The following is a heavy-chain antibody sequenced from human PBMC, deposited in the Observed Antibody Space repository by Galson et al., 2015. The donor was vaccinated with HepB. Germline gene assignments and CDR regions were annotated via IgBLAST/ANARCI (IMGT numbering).Heavy chain of an antibody. D-gene: IGHD3-10*01. CDR2: IKQDGSER. CDR3: ARDHRYYYGSGSSFDY. CDR1: GFTFSTYW. Sequence: SLRLSCAASGFTFSTYWMNWVRQAPGKGLEWVANIKQDGSERYYVDSVKGRFTISRDNAKNSLYLQMNSLRAEDTAVYYCARDHRYYYGSGSSFDYWGQGTLVTVSS. J-gene: IGHJ4*02. V-gene: IGHV3-7*01.